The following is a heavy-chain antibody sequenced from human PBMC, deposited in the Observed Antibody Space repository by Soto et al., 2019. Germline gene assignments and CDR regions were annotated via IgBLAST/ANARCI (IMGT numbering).Heavy chain of an antibody. CDR2: IWYDGSNK. D-gene: IGHD6-13*01. Sequence: GGALRLSCAASGFTFSSYGMHWVRQAPGKGLEWVAVIWYDGSNKYYADSVKGRFTISRDNSKNTLYLQMNSLRAEDTAVYYCARGAAAGSMTNYYGMDVWGQGTTVTVSS. V-gene: IGHV3-33*01. CDR3: ARGAAAGSMTNYYGMDV. J-gene: IGHJ6*02. CDR1: GFTFSSYG.